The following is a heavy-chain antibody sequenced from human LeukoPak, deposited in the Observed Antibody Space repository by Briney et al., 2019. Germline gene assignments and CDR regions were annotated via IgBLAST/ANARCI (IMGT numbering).Heavy chain of an antibody. V-gene: IGHV3-23*01. J-gene: IGHJ2*01. D-gene: IGHD3-22*01. Sequence: PGGSLRLSCAASGFTFSSYEMNWVRQAPGKGLEWVSGISGSGDSTYYADSVKGRFTISRDNSKNTLYLRGDSLRAEDTALYYCAKVHYYDSSGNSPWGYWYFDLWGRGTLVTVSS. CDR2: ISGSGDST. CDR3: AKVHYYDSSGNSPWGYWYFDL. CDR1: GFTFSSYE.